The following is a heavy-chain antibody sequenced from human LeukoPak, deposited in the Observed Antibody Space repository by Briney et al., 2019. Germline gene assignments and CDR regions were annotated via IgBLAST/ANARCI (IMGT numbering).Heavy chain of an antibody. Sequence: ASVTVSRKASGYTFTSYGINWVRQAPGQGLEWVGWINTYNGNRNYAQKLQGRVTMTTDTSTSTAYMELRSLRSDDTAVYYCAGGEGYCSSTSCYTDDAFDIWGQGTMVTVSS. CDR3: AGGEGYCSSTSCYTDDAFDI. CDR2: INTYNGNR. J-gene: IGHJ3*02. CDR1: GYTFTSYG. V-gene: IGHV1-18*01. D-gene: IGHD2-2*02.